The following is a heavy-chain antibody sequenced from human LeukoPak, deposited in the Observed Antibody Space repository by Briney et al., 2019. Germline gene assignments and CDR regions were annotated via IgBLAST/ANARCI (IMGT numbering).Heavy chain of an antibody. CDR2: INHSGST. V-gene: IGHV4-34*01. J-gene: IGHJ4*02. Sequence: NPSETLSLTCAVYGGSFSGYYWSWIRQPPGKGLEWIGEINHSGSTNYNPSLKSRVTISVDTSKNQFSLKLSSVTAADTAVYYCARLPRFPGYSSGWYSGRSRINDYWGQGTLVTVSS. CDR3: ARLPRFPGYSSGWYSGRSRINDY. CDR1: GGSFSGYY. D-gene: IGHD6-19*01.